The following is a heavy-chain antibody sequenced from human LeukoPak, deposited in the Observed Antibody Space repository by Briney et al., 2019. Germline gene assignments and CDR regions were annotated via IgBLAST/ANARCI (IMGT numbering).Heavy chain of an antibody. CDR2: ITGGGSTI. CDR1: GFTFSDYN. CDR3: ARPTSSGWYSH. V-gene: IGHV3-48*01. Sequence: GGSLRLSCAASGFTFSDYNMNWVRQAPGKGLEWVSYITGGGSTIFYADSVKGRFTISRDNVKNSLYLQMNSLRAEDTAVYYCARPTSSGWYSHWGQGTVVTVSS. J-gene: IGHJ4*03. D-gene: IGHD6-19*01.